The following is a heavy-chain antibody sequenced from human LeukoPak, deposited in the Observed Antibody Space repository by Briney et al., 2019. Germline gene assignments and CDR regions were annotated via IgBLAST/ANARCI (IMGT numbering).Heavy chain of an antibody. J-gene: IGHJ4*02. CDR2: IYYSGNT. Sequence: SETLSLTCTVSGGPITSSSYYWGWIRQPPGKGLEWIGSIYYSGNTYYNPSLKSRVTISVDTSKNQFSLKLSSVTAADTAVYYCARQYNHSSGYYYGKIRYFDYWGQGTLVTVSS. V-gene: IGHV4-39*01. CDR1: GGPITSSSYY. CDR3: ARQYNHSSGYYYGKIRYFDY. D-gene: IGHD3-22*01.